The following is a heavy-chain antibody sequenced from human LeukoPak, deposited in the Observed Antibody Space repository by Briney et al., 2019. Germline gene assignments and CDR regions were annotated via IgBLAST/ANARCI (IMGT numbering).Heavy chain of an antibody. V-gene: IGHV3-48*03. J-gene: IGHJ5*02. CDR2: ITKSGSTI. D-gene: IGHD3-10*01. CDR3: ARDGGGGFGESWFDP. Sequence: GGSLRLSCAPSRFTFSGYDMNWVRQAPGKGREWVSYITKSGSTIYYADSVKGRFTIPRDNAKNTLYLKMNSRRAEDTAVYYGARDGGGGFGESWFDPWGQGTLVTVSS. CDR1: RFTFSGYD.